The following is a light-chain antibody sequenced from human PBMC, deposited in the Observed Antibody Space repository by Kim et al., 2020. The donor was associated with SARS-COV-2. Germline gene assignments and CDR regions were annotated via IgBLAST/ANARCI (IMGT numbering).Light chain of an antibody. CDR3: QQYGKSPPT. CDR1: QSVISNY. CDR2: HTS. Sequence: ETVLTQSPGTLSLSPGERATLSCRASQSVISNYLAWYQQKPGQAPRLLMYHTSSRATGIPDRFSGSGSGTDFTLTISSLEPEDFAVYCCQQYGKSPPTFGQGTKVDIK. V-gene: IGKV3-20*01. J-gene: IGKJ1*01.